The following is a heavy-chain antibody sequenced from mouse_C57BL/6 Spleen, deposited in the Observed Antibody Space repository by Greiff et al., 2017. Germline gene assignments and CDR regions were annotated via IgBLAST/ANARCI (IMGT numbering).Heavy chain of an antibody. CDR3: ARDENPFAY. Sequence: EVNVVESGGGLVKPGGSLKLSCAASGFTFSSYAMSWVRQTPEKRLEWVATISDGGSYTYYPDNVKGRFTISRDNAKNNLYLQMSHLKSEDTAMYYCARDENPFAYWGQGTLVTVSA. CDR2: ISDGGSYT. CDR1: GFTFSSYA. J-gene: IGHJ3*01. V-gene: IGHV5-4*01.